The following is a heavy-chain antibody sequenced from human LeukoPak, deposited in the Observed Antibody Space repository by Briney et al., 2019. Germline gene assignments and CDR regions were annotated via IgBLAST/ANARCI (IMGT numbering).Heavy chain of an antibody. V-gene: IGHV3-74*03. CDR2: INPDGSIR. CDR1: GLTFSTYW. D-gene: IGHD1-26*01. CDR3: AREARVGGALQY. Sequence: GGSLRLSCAASGLTFSTYWMHWVRQAPGKGLAWVARINPDGSIRTYANSVQGRVTISRDTAKDTLFLQMNSLRAEDTTVYYCAREARVGGALQYWGQGTPVTVSS. J-gene: IGHJ4*02.